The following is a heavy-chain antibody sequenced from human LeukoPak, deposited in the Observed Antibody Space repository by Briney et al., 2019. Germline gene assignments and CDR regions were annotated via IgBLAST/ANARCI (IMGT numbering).Heavy chain of an antibody. D-gene: IGHD6-6*01. Sequence: GGSLRLSCAASGFTVSSNYMSWVRQAPGKGLEWVSVIYSGGSTYYADSVKGRFTISRDNSKNTLYLQMNSLRAEDTAVYYCAKATSSIAARLAIDYWGQGTLVTVSS. CDR1: GFTVSSNY. V-gene: IGHV3-66*01. CDR2: IYSGGST. CDR3: AKATSSIAARLAIDY. J-gene: IGHJ4*02.